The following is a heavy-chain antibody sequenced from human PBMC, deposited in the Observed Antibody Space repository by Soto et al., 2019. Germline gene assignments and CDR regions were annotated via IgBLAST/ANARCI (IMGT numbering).Heavy chain of an antibody. Sequence: GSLRLSCAASEFTFRSYAMNWVRQAPGKGLEWVSVISGSGGSTYYADSVKGRFTISRDKNTLYLQMNSLRAEDTAVYYCAKEATATNLYYYGMDVWGQGTTVTVSS. CDR2: ISGSGGST. CDR3: AKEATATNLYYYGMDV. J-gene: IGHJ6*02. D-gene: IGHD4-17*01. CDR1: EFTFRSYA. V-gene: IGHV3-23*01.